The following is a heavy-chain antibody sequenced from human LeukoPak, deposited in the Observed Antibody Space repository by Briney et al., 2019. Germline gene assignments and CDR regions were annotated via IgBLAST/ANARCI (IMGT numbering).Heavy chain of an antibody. J-gene: IGHJ3*02. D-gene: IGHD1-1*01. CDR2: STAANGIT. CDR3: ARSSYTSLGALDI. CDR1: GYRFTDYA. V-gene: IGHV1-3*02. Sequence: PKASVKVSCKTSGYRFTDYAIHWVRQAPGQRIEWMGWSTAANGITKYSQAFQDRVTITRDTSASMVYMELSSLRSEDMAVYYCARSSYTSLGALDIWGQGTMVTVSS.